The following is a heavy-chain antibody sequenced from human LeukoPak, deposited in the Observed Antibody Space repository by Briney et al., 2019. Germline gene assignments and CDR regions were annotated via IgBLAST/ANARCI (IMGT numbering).Heavy chain of an antibody. CDR3: ARSPYYYDSSRPGFDY. CDR1: GYTFTSYG. V-gene: IGHV1-18*01. D-gene: IGHD3-22*01. Sequence: GASVKVSCKASGYTFTSYGISWMRQAPGQGLEWMGWISAYNGNTNYAQKLQGRVTMTTDTSTSTAYMELRSLRSDDTAVYYCARSPYYYDSSRPGFDYWGQGTLVTVSS. CDR2: ISAYNGNT. J-gene: IGHJ4*02.